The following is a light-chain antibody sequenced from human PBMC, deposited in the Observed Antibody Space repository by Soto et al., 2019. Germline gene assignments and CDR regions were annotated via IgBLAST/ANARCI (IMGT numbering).Light chain of an antibody. CDR2: GNS. Sequence: QSVLTQPPSVSGAPGQRVTIPCTGSSSNIGAGYDVHWYQQLPGTAPKLLIYGNSNRPSGDPDRFSGSKSGTSASLAITGLQAEDEADYYCQSYDSSLEVFGGGTKLTVL. V-gene: IGLV1-40*01. CDR1: SSNIGAGYD. J-gene: IGLJ3*02. CDR3: QSYDSSLEV.